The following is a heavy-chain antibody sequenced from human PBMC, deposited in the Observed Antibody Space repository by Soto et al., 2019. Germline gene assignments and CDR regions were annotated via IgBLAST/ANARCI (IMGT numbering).Heavy chain of an antibody. J-gene: IGHJ4*02. CDR1: VGSITGSS. Sequence: SQTLSLTCTVCVGSITGSSWSWIRQPPGKGLEWIGYIYYSGSTNYNPSLKSRVTISVDTSKNQFSLKLSSVTAADTAVYYGARDYDYWGQGTVVTVSS. V-gene: IGHV4-59*12. CDR3: ARDYDY. CDR2: IYYSGST.